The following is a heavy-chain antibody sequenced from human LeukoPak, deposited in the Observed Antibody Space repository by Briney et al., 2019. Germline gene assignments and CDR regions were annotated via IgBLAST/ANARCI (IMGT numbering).Heavy chain of an antibody. CDR2: IYYSGST. CDR1: GGSISSYY. V-gene: IGHV4-59*01. D-gene: IGHD6-19*01. CDR3: ARETPRYSSGWYLIDY. J-gene: IGHJ4*02. Sequence: SETLSLTCTVSGGSISSYYWSWIRQPPGKGLEWIGYIYYSGSTNYNPSLKSRVTISVDTSKNQFSLKLSSVTAADTAVYYCARETPRYSSGWYLIDYWGQGTLVTVSS.